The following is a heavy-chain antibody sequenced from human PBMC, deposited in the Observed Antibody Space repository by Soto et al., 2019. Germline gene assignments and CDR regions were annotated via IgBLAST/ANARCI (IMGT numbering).Heavy chain of an antibody. CDR1: GGSISSYY. CDR2: IYYSGST. Sequence: LETLSLTCTVSGGSISSYYWSWIRQPPGKGLEWIGYIYYSGSTNYNPSLKSRVTISVDTSKNQFSLNLSSVTAADTAVYYCARFPSPAWFDPWGQGTLVTVSS. D-gene: IGHD3-10*01. V-gene: IGHV4-59*08. CDR3: ARFPSPAWFDP. J-gene: IGHJ5*02.